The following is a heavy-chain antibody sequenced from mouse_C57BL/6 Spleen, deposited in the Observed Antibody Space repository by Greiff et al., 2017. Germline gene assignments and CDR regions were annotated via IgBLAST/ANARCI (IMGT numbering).Heavy chain of an antibody. Sequence: EVQLQQSGAELVRPGASVKLSCPASGFNIKDDYMHWVKQRPEQGLEWIGWIDPENGDTEYASKFQGKATITADTSSNTAYLQLSSLTSEDTAVYYCTHIYDGYYGAYWGQGTLVTVSA. V-gene: IGHV14-4*01. CDR2: IDPENGDT. D-gene: IGHD2-3*01. CDR3: THIYDGYYGAY. J-gene: IGHJ3*01. CDR1: GFNIKDDY.